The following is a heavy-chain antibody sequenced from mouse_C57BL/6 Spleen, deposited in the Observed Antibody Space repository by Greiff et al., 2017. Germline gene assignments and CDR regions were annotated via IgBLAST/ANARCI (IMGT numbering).Heavy chain of an antibody. V-gene: IGHV1-42*01. CDR3: AKAPYYGSSYEDAMDY. CDR1: GYSFTGYY. J-gene: IGHJ4*01. D-gene: IGHD1-1*01. CDR2: INPSTGGT. Sequence: VQLQQSGPELVKPGASVKISCKASGYSFTGYYMNWVKQSPEKSLEWIGEINPSTGGTTYNQKFKAKATLTVDKSSSTAYMQLKSLTSEDSAVYYCAKAPYYGSSYEDAMDYWGQGTSVTVSS.